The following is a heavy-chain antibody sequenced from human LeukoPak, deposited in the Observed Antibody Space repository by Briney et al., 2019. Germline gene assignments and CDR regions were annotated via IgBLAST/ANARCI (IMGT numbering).Heavy chain of an antibody. J-gene: IGHJ4*02. CDR1: GGSISSGDYY. CDR2: IYYSGSN. D-gene: IGHD2-2*01. CDR3: ARGYCSSTSCYYDY. V-gene: IGHV4-30-4*01. Sequence: SQTLSLTCTVSGGSISSGDYYWSWLRQPPGRGVEWIGYIYYSGSNYYNPSLKSRVTMSVNTSKNQFSLKLSSVTAADTAVYYCARGYCSSTSCYYDYWGQGTLVTVSS.